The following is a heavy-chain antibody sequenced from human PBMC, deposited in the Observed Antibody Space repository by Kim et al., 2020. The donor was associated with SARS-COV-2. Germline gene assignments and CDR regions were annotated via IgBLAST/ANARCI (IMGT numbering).Heavy chain of an antibody. V-gene: IGHV3-48*03. CDR2: SGSTI. CDR3: ARVFLDY. J-gene: IGHJ4*02. Sequence: SGSTIYYADSVKGRFTISRDNAKNSLYLQMNSLRAEDTAVYYCARVFLDYWGQGTLVTVSS.